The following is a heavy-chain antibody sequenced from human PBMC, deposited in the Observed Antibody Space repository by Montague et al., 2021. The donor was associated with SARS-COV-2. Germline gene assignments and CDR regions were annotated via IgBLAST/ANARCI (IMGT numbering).Heavy chain of an antibody. CDR1: GGSVSSSNYY. Sequence: SETLSLTCTVSGGSVSSSNYYWGWIRQPPGKGLEWIGSIHYSGSTYYKPSLKSRVTISLDTSKNQFSLKLNSVTAADTAVYYCSRGDLGVFINLYYYYYIDVWGKGTPVTVSS. D-gene: IGHD3-3*01. V-gene: IGHV4-39*01. CDR2: IHYSGST. J-gene: IGHJ6*03. CDR3: SRGDLGVFINLYYYYYIDV.